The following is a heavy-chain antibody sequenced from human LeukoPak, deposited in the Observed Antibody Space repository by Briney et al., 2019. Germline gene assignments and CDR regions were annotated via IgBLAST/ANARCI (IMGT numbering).Heavy chain of an antibody. CDR2: INHNSGGT. D-gene: IGHD6-19*01. J-gene: IGHJ4*02. CDR3: ARYIAVAGKDC. Sequence: ASVKVSCKASGYTFTGYYMHWVRQAPGQGLEWMGWINHNSGGTNYAQKFQGRVTMTRDTSISTAYMELSRLRSDDTAVYYCARYIAVAGKDCWGQGTLVTVSS. V-gene: IGHV1-2*02. CDR1: GYTFTGYY.